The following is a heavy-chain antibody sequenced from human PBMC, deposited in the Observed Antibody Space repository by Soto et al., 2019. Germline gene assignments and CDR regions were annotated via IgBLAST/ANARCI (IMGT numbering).Heavy chain of an antibody. Sequence: PGGSLRLSCAASGFTFSSYAMSWVRQAPGKGLEWVSAISGSGGSTYYADSVKGRFTISRDNSKNTLYLQMNSLRAEDTAVYYCANQDDFWSGYYGHYMDVCGTGTTVTGSS. J-gene: IGHJ6*03. CDR1: GFTFSSYA. CDR2: ISGSGGST. CDR3: ANQDDFWSGYYGHYMDV. V-gene: IGHV3-23*01. D-gene: IGHD3-3*01.